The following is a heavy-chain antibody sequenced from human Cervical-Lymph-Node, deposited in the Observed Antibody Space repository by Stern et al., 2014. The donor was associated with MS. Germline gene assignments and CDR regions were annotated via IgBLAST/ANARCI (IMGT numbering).Heavy chain of an antibody. CDR2: IYPGDSDT. Sequence: QLVQSGAEVKKPGDSLKISCKASGYSFTSYWIGWVRQMPGKGLEWMGMIYPGDSDTRYSPSFQGQVTISADRSISTAYLQWSSLKASDTAMYYCVRQAPEQTLDYWGQGTLVTVSS. J-gene: IGHJ4*02. CDR3: VRQAPEQTLDY. V-gene: IGHV5-51*01. D-gene: IGHD1/OR15-1a*01. CDR1: GYSFTSYW.